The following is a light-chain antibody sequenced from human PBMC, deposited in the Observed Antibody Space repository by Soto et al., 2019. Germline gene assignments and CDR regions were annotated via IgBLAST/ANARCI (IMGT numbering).Light chain of an antibody. CDR1: SSNIGAGYD. V-gene: IGLV1-40*01. CDR2: GNS. Sequence: QSVLTQPPSVSGAPGQRVTISCTGSSSNIGAGYDVHWYQQLPGTAPKLLIYGNSNRPSGVPDRFSGSKSGTSASLAITGLQAEDEADYYGQSYDSSLSGWVFGGGTKLNVL. J-gene: IGLJ3*02. CDR3: QSYDSSLSGWV.